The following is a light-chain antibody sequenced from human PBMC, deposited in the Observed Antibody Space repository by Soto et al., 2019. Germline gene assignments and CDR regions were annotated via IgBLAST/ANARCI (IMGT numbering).Light chain of an antibody. CDR1: QGISNW. J-gene: IGKJ2*01. Sequence: DIQMTQSPSSVSASVGDRVTITCRASQGISNWLAWYQQKAGKAPKLLIYATSTLQSGVPSRFRGSVSGTEFTLTISSLQPDDVASYYCQQANSFPYTFGQGTKLEIK. V-gene: IGKV1-12*01. CDR3: QQANSFPYT. CDR2: ATS.